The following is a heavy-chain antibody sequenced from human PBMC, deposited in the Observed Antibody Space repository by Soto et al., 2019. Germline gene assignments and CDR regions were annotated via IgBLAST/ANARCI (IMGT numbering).Heavy chain of an antibody. CDR1: GDSISSGGYY. D-gene: IGHD4-17*01. J-gene: IGHJ5*02. Sequence: QVQLQESCTGLVKPSQTLSLTCTVSGDSISSGGYYWSWIRQHPGKGLEWIGYIYYSGSTYYNPSLKSRVTISVDTSKNQFSLKLSSVTAADTAVYYCAGRIRWPRGGWFDPWGQGTLVTVSS. CDR2: IYYSGST. CDR3: AGRIRWPRGGWFDP. V-gene: IGHV4-31*03.